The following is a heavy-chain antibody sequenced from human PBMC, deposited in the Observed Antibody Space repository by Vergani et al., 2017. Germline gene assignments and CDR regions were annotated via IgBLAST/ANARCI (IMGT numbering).Heavy chain of an antibody. D-gene: IGHD3-10*01. Sequence: QVQLQESGPGLVKPSETLSLTCTVSGGSISSYYWSWIRQPPGKGLEWIGYIYYSGSTNYNPSLKSRVTISVDTSKNQFSLKLSSVTAADTAVYDCARDRSGSYSGGVGGMDVWGQGTTVTVSS. CDR3: ARDRSGSYSGGVGGMDV. CDR2: IYYSGST. J-gene: IGHJ6*02. V-gene: IGHV4-59*01. CDR1: GGSISSYY.